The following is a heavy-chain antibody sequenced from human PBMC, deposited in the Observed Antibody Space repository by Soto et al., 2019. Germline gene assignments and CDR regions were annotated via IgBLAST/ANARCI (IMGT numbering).Heavy chain of an antibody. CDR3: ARGQRRGGSSGWSL. CDR1: GGPFSGYY. Sequence: QVQLQQWGAGQLKPSETLSLTCAVHGESFSGYGGPFSGYYWSWIRQTPGKGLEWIGEINHRGGTNYRPPLKSRVTISVDTSKYQFALNLNSVTAADTAVYYCARGQRRGGSSGWSLWGQGTLVTVSS. D-gene: IGHD6-19*01. V-gene: IGHV4-34*02. J-gene: IGHJ4*02. CDR2: INHRGGT.